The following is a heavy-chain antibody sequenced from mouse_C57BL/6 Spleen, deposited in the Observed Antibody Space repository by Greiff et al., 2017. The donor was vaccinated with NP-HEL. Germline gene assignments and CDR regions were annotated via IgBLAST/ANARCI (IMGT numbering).Heavy chain of an antibody. CDR2: ISSGSSTI. J-gene: IGHJ1*03. V-gene: IGHV5-17*01. CDR1: GFTFSDYG. CDR3: ARGVVPNWYFDV. D-gene: IGHD1-1*01. Sequence: EVKLVESGGGLVKPGGSLKLSCAASGFTFSDYGMHWVRQAPEKGLEWVAYISSGSSTIYYADTVKGRFTISRDNAKNTLFLQRTSLRSEDTAMYYCARGVVPNWYFDVWGTGTTVTVSS.